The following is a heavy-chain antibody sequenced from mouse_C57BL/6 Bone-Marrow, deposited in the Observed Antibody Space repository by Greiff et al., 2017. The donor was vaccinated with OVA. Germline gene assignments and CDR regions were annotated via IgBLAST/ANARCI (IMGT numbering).Heavy chain of an antibody. CDR2: ISYDGSN. D-gene: IGHD1-1*01. V-gene: IGHV3-6*01. CDR1: GYSITSGYY. J-gene: IGHJ2*01. CDR3: AKVYGSSYDYFDY. Sequence: VQLQQSGPGLVKPSQSLSLTCSVTGYSITSGYYWNWIRQFPGNKLEWMGYISYDGSNNYNPSLKNRISITRDTSKNQFFLKLNSVTTEDTATYYCAKVYGSSYDYFDYWGQGTTLTVSS.